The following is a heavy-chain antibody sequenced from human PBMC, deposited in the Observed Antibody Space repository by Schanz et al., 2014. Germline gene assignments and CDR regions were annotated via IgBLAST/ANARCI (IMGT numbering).Heavy chain of an antibody. V-gene: IGHV4-59*01. J-gene: IGHJ4*02. CDR3: ARSPGRARYFDY. Sequence: QVQLQESGPGLVKPSETLSLTCAVSGGSISSYYWSWIRQPPGKALEWIGYIYSSGTTNYNPSLKSPVTISIDASKNQFSLKLTSVTAADTGVYYCARSPGRARYFDYWGQGSLVPVSS. CDR2: IYSSGTT. CDR1: GGSISSYY. D-gene: IGHD7-27*01.